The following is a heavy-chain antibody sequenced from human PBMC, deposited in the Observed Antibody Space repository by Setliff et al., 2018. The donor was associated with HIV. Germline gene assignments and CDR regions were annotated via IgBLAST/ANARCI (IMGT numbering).Heavy chain of an antibody. CDR3: ATDGGLWFGRHSYLQN. CDR1: GGSVSGHY. CDR2: ITPSGAT. J-gene: IGHJ1*01. V-gene: IGHV4-34*01. D-gene: IGHD3-10*01. Sequence: KSSETLSLTCAVYGGSVSGHYWGWFRQPPGKGLEWIGEITPSGATNYLPSLKSRVTMSLDTSKNQFSLKVNSVTAADTAVYYCATDGGLWFGRHSYLQNWGQGTLVTVSS.